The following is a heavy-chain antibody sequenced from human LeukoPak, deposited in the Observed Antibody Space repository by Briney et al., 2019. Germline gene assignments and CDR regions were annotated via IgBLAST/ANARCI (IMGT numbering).Heavy chain of an antibody. V-gene: IGHV3-74*01. Sequence: GGSLRLSCAASGFTFSSYWMHWVRQAPGKGLVWVSRINSDGSSTSYADSVKGRFTISRDNAKNTLYLQTNSLRAEDTAVYYCTARYTISTHAFDIWGQGTMVTVSS. CDR3: TARYTISTHAFDI. D-gene: IGHD2-2*02. CDR2: INSDGSST. J-gene: IGHJ3*02. CDR1: GFTFSSYW.